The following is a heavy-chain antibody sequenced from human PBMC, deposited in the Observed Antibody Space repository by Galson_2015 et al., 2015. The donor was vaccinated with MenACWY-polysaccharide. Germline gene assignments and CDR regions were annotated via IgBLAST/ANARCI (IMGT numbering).Heavy chain of an antibody. Sequence: SLRLSCAASGFTFSSCAMSWVRQAPGKGLEWASGISGSGGTTYYADSVKGRFTISRDNSKNTLYLQMNSLRAEDTAVYYCAKRMTTVGAFDIWGHGTMVTVSS. D-gene: IGHD4-23*01. CDR2: ISGSGGTT. J-gene: IGHJ3*02. CDR3: AKRMTTVGAFDI. V-gene: IGHV3-23*01. CDR1: GFTFSSCA.